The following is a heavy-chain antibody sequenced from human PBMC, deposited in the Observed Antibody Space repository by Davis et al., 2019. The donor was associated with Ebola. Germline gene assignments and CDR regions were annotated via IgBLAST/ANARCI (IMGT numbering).Heavy chain of an antibody. CDR3: AKANRCSSTSCYWGYYYYGMDV. CDR2: INSDGSST. V-gene: IGHV3-74*01. J-gene: IGHJ6*02. Sequence: GESLKTPRAASGFTFSSYAMSWVRQAPGKGLVLVSRINSDGSSTSYADSVKGRFTISRDNAKNTLYLQMNSLRAEDTAVYYCAKANRCSSTSCYWGYYYYGMDVWGQGTTVTVSS. CDR1: GFTFSSYA. D-gene: IGHD2-2*01.